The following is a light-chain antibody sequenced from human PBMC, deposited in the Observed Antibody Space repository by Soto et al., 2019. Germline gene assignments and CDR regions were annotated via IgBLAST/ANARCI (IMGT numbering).Light chain of an antibody. CDR3: QQYVNSPWT. Sequence: DIRMTQSPSTLSASVGDRVTITCRANQRISSWLAWYQLKPGNAPRLLIYKASTLESGVPSRFSGSGSGTEFTLTISSLQHDDFATYYCQQYVNSPWTFGPGTKVEIQ. J-gene: IGKJ1*01. V-gene: IGKV1-5*03. CDR2: KAS. CDR1: QRISSW.